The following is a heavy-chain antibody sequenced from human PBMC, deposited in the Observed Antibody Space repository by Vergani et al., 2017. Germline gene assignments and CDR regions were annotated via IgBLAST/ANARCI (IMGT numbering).Heavy chain of an antibody. V-gene: IGHV3-23*01. CDR2: ISARYPST. D-gene: IGHD6-19*01. Sequence: EVQLLQSGGGVIQPGGSVRLSCAASGFTFSACPMTWVRQAPGKGLEWVSAISARYPSTYYADSVKGRFTISRDNSKNMLYLQMNSLRAEDTAVYYCASAGGFYSSGWGWGQGTLVTVSS. CDR3: ASAGGFYSSGWG. CDR1: GFTFSACP. J-gene: IGHJ4*02.